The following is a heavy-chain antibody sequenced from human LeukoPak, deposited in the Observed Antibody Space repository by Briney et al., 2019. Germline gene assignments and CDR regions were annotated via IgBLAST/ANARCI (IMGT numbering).Heavy chain of an antibody. J-gene: IGHJ5*02. Sequence: SETLSLTCTVSGGSISSYYWSWIRQPAGKGLEWIGRIYTSGSTNYNPSLKSRVTKSVDASKNQFSLKLSSVTAADTAVYYCARVNPHNWFDPWGQGTLVTVSS. D-gene: IGHD1-14*01. CDR2: IYTSGST. V-gene: IGHV4-4*07. CDR1: GGSISSYY. CDR3: ARVNPHNWFDP.